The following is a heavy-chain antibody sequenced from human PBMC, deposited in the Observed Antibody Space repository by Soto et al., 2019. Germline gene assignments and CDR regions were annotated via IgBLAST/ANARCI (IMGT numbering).Heavy chain of an antibody. CDR2: IKQDGSEK. Sequence: GGSLRLSCAASGFTFSSYWMSWVRQAPGKGLEWVANIKQDGSEKYYVDSVKGRFTISRDNSKNTLYLQMNSLRAEDTAVYYCAKDPLEIQLWPKYYFDYWGQGTLVTVSS. CDR3: AKDPLEIQLWPKYYFDY. D-gene: IGHD5-18*01. J-gene: IGHJ4*02. CDR1: GFTFSSYW. V-gene: IGHV3-7*03.